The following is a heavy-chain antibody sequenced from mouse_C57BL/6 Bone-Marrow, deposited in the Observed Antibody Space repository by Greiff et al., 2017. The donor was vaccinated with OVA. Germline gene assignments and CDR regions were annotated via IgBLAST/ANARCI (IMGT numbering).Heavy chain of an antibody. CDR1: GFTFSDAW. CDR2: IRNKANNHAT. Sequence: EVKLMESGGGLVQPGGSMKLSCAASGFTFSDAWMDWVRQSPEKGLEWVAEIRNKANNHATYYAESVKGRFTISRDDSKSSVYLQMNSVRAEDTGIYYCTRNAWFAYWGQGTLVTVSA. CDR3: TRNAWFAY. J-gene: IGHJ3*01. V-gene: IGHV6-6*01.